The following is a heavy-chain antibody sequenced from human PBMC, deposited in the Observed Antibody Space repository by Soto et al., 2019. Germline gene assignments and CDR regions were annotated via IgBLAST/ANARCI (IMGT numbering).Heavy chain of an antibody. J-gene: IGHJ6*02. CDR3: ARAFAHSVSKYYYYYYGMDV. Sequence: ASVKVSCKASGYTFTGYYMHWVRQAPGQGLEWKGWINPNSGGTNYAQKFQGWVTMTRDTSISTAYMELSRLRSDDTAVYYCARAFAHSVSKYYYYYYGMDVWGQGTTVTVSS. CDR1: GYTFTGYY. CDR2: INPNSGGT. V-gene: IGHV1-2*04. D-gene: IGHD2-15*01.